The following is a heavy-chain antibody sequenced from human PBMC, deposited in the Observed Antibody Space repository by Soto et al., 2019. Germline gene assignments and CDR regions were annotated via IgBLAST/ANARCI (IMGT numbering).Heavy chain of an antibody. CDR2: ISGSGGST. Sequence: PGWSLRLSCAASGFTFSSYAMHWVRQAPGKGLEWVSAISGSGGSTYYADSVKGRFTISRDNSKNTLYLQMNSLRAEDTAVYYCATDEDNYGSSGYGYCGQGSLITVSS. CDR1: GFTFSSYA. V-gene: IGHV3-23*01. CDR3: ATDEDNYGSSGYGY. J-gene: IGHJ4*02. D-gene: IGHD3-22*01.